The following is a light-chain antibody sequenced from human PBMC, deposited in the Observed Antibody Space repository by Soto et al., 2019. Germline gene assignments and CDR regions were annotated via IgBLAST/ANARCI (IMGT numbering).Light chain of an antibody. Sequence: EIVLTQSPGTLSLSPGERATLSCRASQSVSSSYLAWYQQKPGQAPRLLIYGASSRATGIPDRFSGSGSGTEFTLTISSLESEDFAVYYCRHYGNSPLTFGEGTKVEIK. CDR1: QSVSSSY. CDR2: GAS. J-gene: IGKJ4*01. V-gene: IGKV3-20*01. CDR3: RHYGNSPLT.